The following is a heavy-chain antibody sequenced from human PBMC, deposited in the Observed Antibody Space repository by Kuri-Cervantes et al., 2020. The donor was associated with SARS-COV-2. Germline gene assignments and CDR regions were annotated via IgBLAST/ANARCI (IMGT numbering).Heavy chain of an antibody. D-gene: IGHD3-9*01. J-gene: IGHJ4*02. CDR3: SHRGLRYFDWLLPFDS. Sequence: SSPTLVKPTQTLTLTCTFSGFSLSTAQVGVGWIRQPPGEALEWLALIFGNDDERYSPSLKSRLTITKDTSKNQVILTMTNMDPVATATYYCSHRGLRYFDWLLPFDSWGQGTLVTVSS. CDR1: GFSLSTAQVG. CDR2: IFGNDDE. V-gene: IGHV2-5*01.